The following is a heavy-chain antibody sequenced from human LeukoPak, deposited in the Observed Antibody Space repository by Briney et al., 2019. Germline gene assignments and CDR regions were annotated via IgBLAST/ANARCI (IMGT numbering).Heavy chain of an antibody. CDR3: AREGRYSGYDREIDY. CDR2: IYYSGST. J-gene: IGHJ4*02. V-gene: IGHV4-59*01. D-gene: IGHD5-12*01. CDR1: GGSISSYY. Sequence: PSETLSLTCTVSGGSISSYYWSWIRQPPGKGLEWLGYIYYSGSTNYNPSLKSRVTISVDTSKNQFSLKLSSVTAADTAVYYCAREGRYSGYDREIDYWGQGTLVTVSS.